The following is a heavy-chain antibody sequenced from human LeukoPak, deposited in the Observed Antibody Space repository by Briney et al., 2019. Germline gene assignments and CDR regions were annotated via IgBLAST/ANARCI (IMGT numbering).Heavy chain of an antibody. Sequence: GGSLRLSCAASGFTFSSYAMSWVRQAPGKGLEWVSAVSGSGGSTYYADSVKGRFTISRDNSKNTLYLQMNSLRAEDTAVYYCAKDIRLWFGDRDLDYWGQGTLVTVSS. D-gene: IGHD3-10*01. CDR2: VSGSGGST. J-gene: IGHJ4*02. CDR1: GFTFSSYA. V-gene: IGHV3-23*01. CDR3: AKDIRLWFGDRDLDY.